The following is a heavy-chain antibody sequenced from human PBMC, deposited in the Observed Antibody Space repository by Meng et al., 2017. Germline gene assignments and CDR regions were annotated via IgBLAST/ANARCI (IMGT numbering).Heavy chain of an antibody. Sequence: QIQPKQSGPGLVKPSQTLSLICAISGDSVSSNSAAWNWIRQSPSRGLEWLGRAYYRSKWYHDYAESVKSRISIDPDTSKNQFSLQLRSVTPEDSAVYYCARGSYSFDSWGQRTLVTVSS. CDR2: AYYRSKWYH. J-gene: IGHJ4*02. D-gene: IGHD1-26*01. CDR3: ARGSYSFDS. CDR1: GDSVSSNSAA. V-gene: IGHV6-1*01.